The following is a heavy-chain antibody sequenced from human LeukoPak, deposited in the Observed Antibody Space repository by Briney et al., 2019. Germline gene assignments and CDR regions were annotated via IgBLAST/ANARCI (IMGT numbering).Heavy chain of an antibody. V-gene: IGHV3-7*01. J-gene: IGHJ4*02. Sequence: PGGSLRLSCAAAGFTFGSYWMSWVRQTPEKGLEWVADIRDDGSAKYYLDSVKGRFTISRDNAEHSLSLYMDSLGVEDTALYYCARDLGRPAAHTVGHFDFWGRGSLVTVSS. CDR2: IRDDGSAK. CDR1: GFTFGSYW. CDR3: ARDLGRPAAHTVGHFDF. D-gene: IGHD6-13*01.